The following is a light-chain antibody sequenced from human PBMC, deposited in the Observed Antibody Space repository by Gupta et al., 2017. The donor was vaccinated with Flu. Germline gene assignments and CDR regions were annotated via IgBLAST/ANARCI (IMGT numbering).Light chain of an antibody. Sequence: EIVMTQSPATLSVSPGARAILSCRASQSVSGHLAWYQHKPGQSPRLLIYGVYSRATGVPARFSGSGSGTEFTLTISSLQSEDFAVYYCQHENKCPRTFGQGTKVEIE. V-gene: IGKV3-15*01. J-gene: IGKJ1*01. CDR2: GVY. CDR3: QHENKCPRT. CDR1: QSVSGH.